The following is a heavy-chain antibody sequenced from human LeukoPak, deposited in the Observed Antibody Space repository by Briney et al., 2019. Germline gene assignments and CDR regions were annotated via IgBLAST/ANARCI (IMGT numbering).Heavy chain of an antibody. CDR2: INHSGST. J-gene: IGHJ4*02. V-gene: IGHV4-34*01. CDR1: GGSFSGYY. Sequence: SETLSLTCAVYGGSFSGYYWSWIRQPPGKGLEWIGEINHSGSTNYNPSLKSRVTISVDTSKNQFSLKLSSVTAADTAAYYCARESHYYDSSGYSPFLYYWGQGTLVTVSS. CDR3: ARESHYYDSSGYSPFLYY. D-gene: IGHD3-22*01.